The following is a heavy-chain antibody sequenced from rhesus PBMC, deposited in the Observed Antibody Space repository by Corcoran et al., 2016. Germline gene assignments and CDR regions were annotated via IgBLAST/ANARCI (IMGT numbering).Heavy chain of an antibody. CDR2: IYGKRART. CDR3: ARDQDLRGYYYGYYFDY. D-gene: IGHD3-16*01. V-gene: IGHV4S10*01. CDR1: GGSISDSYR. Sequence: QVQLQESGPGVVKPSETLSLTCAVSGGSISDSYRWSWIRQPPGKGLEWIGYIYGKRARTNPHPSIKKRVTISKDPSKNQFYLKLNSVTAADAAVYYGARDQDLRGYYYGYYFDYWGQGVLVTVSS. J-gene: IGHJ4*01.